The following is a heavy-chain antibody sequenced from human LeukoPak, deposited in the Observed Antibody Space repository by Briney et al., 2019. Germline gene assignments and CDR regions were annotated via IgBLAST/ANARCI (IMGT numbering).Heavy chain of an antibody. D-gene: IGHD3-22*01. CDR2: ISGSGGST. Sequence: PGGSLRLSCAASGFTFSSYAMSWVRQAPGKGLEWVSAISGSGGSTYYADSVKGRFTISRDNSKNTLYLQMNSLRAEDTAVYYCAKNRDSSGYYYFDAFDIWGQGTMVTVSS. J-gene: IGHJ3*02. CDR1: GFTFSSYA. CDR3: AKNRDSSGYYYFDAFDI. V-gene: IGHV3-23*01.